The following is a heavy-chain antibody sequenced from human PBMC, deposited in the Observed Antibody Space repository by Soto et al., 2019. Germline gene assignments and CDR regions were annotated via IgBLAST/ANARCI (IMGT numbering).Heavy chain of an antibody. CDR1: GFTFNKAW. CDR3: TTSYPYDRAPS. J-gene: IGHJ5*02. Sequence: GGSLRLSCVDSGFTFNKAWMNWVRQAPGKGLEWVGRIRSKSDGGTTEYAAPVKGRFTISRDDSKNTVYLQVNSLKTEDTAVYYCTTSYPYDRAPSWGQGTLVTVSS. V-gene: IGHV3-15*07. D-gene: IGHD3-22*01. CDR2: IRSKSDGGTT.